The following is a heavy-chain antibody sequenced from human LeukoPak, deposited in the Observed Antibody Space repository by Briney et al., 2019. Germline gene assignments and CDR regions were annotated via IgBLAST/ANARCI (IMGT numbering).Heavy chain of an antibody. CDR2: IYTSGST. CDR1: GGSISSGVYY. J-gene: IGHJ6*03. V-gene: IGHV4-61*02. D-gene: IGHD4-17*01. Sequence: SETLSLTCTVSGGSISSGVYYWSWIRQPAGKGLEWIGRIYTSGSTNYNPSLKSRVTISVDTSKNQFSLKLSSVTAADTAVHYCARGPHYGDGNYFFHMDVWGKGTTVTISS. CDR3: ARGPHYGDGNYFFHMDV.